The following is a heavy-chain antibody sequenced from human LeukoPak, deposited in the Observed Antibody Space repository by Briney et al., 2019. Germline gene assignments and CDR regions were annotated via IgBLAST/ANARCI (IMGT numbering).Heavy chain of an antibody. CDR3: ARGVVAATFYYYMDV. CDR2: INPNSGGT. J-gene: IGHJ6*03. CDR1: GYTFTGYY. V-gene: IGHV1-2*02. Sequence: ASVKVSCKASGYTFTGYYMHWMRQAPGQGLEWMGWINPNSGGTNYAQKFQGRVTMTRDTSISTAYMELSRLRSDDTAVYYCARGVVAATFYYYMDVWGKGTTVTVSS. D-gene: IGHD2-15*01.